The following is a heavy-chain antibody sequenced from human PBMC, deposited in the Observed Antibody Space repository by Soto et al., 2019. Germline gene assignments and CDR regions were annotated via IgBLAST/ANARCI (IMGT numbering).Heavy chain of an antibody. Sequence: QLQLQESGPGRVKSSETLSLTCTVSGDSIGKSKYYWGWVRQAPGKGLEWIGSVFYNGNTYYKPSPTSQVSMSVDTSKNQFSVRLTSVTATDSGVYFCAKHPYHPLVTPFWYFDLWGRGTLVTVSS. CDR1: GDSIGKSKYY. V-gene: IGHV4-39*01. CDR3: AKHPYHPLVTPFWYFDL. D-gene: IGHD2-2*01. CDR2: VFYNGNT. J-gene: IGHJ2*01.